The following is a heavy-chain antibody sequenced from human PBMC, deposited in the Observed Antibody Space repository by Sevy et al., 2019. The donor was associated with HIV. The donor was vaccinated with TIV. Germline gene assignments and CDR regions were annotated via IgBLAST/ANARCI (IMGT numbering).Heavy chain of an antibody. D-gene: IGHD3-10*01. Sequence: GALRLSCAASGFTFSSYWMSWVRQAPGKGLEWVANIKQDGSEKYYVDSVKGRFTISRDNAKNSLYLQMNSLRAEDTAVYYCARDRMVRGVINVYYYGMDVWGQGTTVTVSS. J-gene: IGHJ6*02. CDR2: IKQDGSEK. V-gene: IGHV3-7*01. CDR1: GFTFSSYW. CDR3: ARDRMVRGVINVYYYGMDV.